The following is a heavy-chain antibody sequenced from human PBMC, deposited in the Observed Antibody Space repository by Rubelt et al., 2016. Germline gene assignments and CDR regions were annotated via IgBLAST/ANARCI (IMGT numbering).Heavy chain of an antibody. CDR3: AKDRTLTYSEFWSGYVFDY. J-gene: IGHJ4*02. D-gene: IGHD3-3*01. CDR1: GFTLSDYG. V-gene: IGHV3-23*01. Sequence: GGGVVQPGRSLRLSCAASGFTLSDYGMHWVRQAPGKGLEWVSTISGSGDSTFHADSVMGRFTISRDTSKNTLYLQMNSLRAEDTAVYYCAKDRTLTYSEFWSGYVFDYWGQGTLVTVSA. CDR2: ISGSGDST.